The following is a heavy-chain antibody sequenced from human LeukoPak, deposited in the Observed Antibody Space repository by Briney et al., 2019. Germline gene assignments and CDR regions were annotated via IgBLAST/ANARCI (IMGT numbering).Heavy chain of an antibody. CDR2: INPNSGGT. Sequence: ASVKVSCKASGYTFTGYYMHWVRQAPGQGLEWMGWINPNSGGTNYAQKFQGRVTMTRDTSISTAYMELSRLRSDDTAVYYCARGKAGYSSSWYMYWGQGTLVTVSS. CDR1: GYTFTGYY. V-gene: IGHV1-2*02. D-gene: IGHD6-13*01. J-gene: IGHJ4*02. CDR3: ARGKAGYSSSWYMY.